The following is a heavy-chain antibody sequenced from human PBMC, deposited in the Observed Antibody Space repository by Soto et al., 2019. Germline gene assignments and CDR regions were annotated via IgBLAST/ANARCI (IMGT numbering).Heavy chain of an antibody. V-gene: IGHV4-34*01. Sequence: QVQLQQWGAGLLKPSETLSLTCAVYGGSFSGYYWSWIRQPPGKGLEWSGEINHSGSTNYNPSLKSRVTISVDTSKIQFSRKLSSVTAADTAVYYCARGPKYDFWSGYYIENWGQGTLVTVSS. CDR1: GGSFSGYY. CDR2: INHSGST. J-gene: IGHJ4*02. D-gene: IGHD3-3*01. CDR3: ARGPKYDFWSGYYIEN.